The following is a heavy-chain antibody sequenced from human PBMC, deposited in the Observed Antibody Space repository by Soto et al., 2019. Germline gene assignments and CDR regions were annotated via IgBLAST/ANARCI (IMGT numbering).Heavy chain of an antibody. Sequence: LRLSCSPSGFIFENFAMHWLRQAPGRGLEYVSSISGNGGATHHADSVRGRFTISRDNSKSILFLQMSSLRPEDTAFYYCVKDYGRNWNYVFDFWGPGTLVTVSS. J-gene: IGHJ4*02. CDR3: VKDYGRNWNYVFDF. D-gene: IGHD1-7*01. CDR1: GFIFENFA. CDR2: ISGNGGAT. V-gene: IGHV3-64D*06.